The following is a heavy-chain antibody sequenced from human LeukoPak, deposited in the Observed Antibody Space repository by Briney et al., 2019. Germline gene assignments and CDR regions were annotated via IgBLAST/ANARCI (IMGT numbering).Heavy chain of an antibody. CDR1: GASFSGYY. J-gene: IGHJ5*02. CDR2: INDGGTT. D-gene: IGHD4-11*01. V-gene: IGHV4-34*01. CDR3: ARSFYSNYDKWFDR. Sequence: SETLSLTCAVYGASFSGYYWSWIRQPPGKGLECIGEINDGGTTNYNPSLKSRVSMSIDRSKNHFYLILTSVTAADTATYYCARSFYSNYDKWFDRWGQGTLVTVSS.